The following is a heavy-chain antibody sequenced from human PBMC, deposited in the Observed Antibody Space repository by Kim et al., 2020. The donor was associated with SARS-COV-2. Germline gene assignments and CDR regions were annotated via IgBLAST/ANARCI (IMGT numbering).Heavy chain of an antibody. CDR1: GGSISSGGYY. Sequence: SETLSLTCTVSGGSISSGGYYWSWIRQHPGKGLEWIGYIYYSGSTYYNPSLKSRVTISVDTSKNQFSLKLSSVTAADSAVYYCARERSQAAAGTYVDYWGQGTLVTVSS. J-gene: IGHJ4*02. CDR3: ARERSQAAAGTYVDY. V-gene: IGHV4-31*03. CDR2: IYYSGST. D-gene: IGHD6-13*01.